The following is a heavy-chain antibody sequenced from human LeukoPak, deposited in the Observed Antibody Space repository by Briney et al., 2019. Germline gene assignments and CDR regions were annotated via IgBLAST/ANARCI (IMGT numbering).Heavy chain of an antibody. Sequence: GGSLRLSCVASGFTFSNYGMNWVRQAPGKGLEWVSGINWNGGSTGYADSVKGRFTISRDNAKNSLYLQMNSLRAEDTALYYCARDKSVVAGRLLDAFDIWGQGTMVTVSS. V-gene: IGHV3-20*04. J-gene: IGHJ3*02. D-gene: IGHD6-19*01. CDR3: ARDKSVVAGRLLDAFDI. CDR2: INWNGGST. CDR1: GFTFSNYG.